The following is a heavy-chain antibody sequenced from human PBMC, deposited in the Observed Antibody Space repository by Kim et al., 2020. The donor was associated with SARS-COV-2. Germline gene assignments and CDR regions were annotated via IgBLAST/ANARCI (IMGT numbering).Heavy chain of an antibody. J-gene: IGHJ5*02. CDR3: ARGPTSNIAVAGPT. Sequence: GSLRLSCAASGFTFSSYSMNWVRQAPGKGLEWVSSISSSSSYIYYADPVKGRFTISRDNAKNSLYLQMNSLRAEDTAVYYCARGPTSNIAVAGPTWGQGTLVTVSS. D-gene: IGHD6-19*01. CDR1: GFTFSSYS. CDR2: ISSSSSYI. V-gene: IGHV3-21*01.